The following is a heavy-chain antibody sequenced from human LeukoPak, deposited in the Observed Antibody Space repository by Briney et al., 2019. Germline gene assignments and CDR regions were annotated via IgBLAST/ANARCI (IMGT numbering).Heavy chain of an antibody. CDR1: GGSFSGYY. V-gene: IGHV4-34*01. J-gene: IGHJ4*02. CDR3: ARGRTYYYDSSGLFDY. Sequence: SETLSLTCAVYGGSFSGYYWSWIRKPPGKGLEWIGEINHSGSTNYNPSLKSRVTISVDTSKNQFSLKLSSVTAADTAVYYCARGRTYYYDSSGLFDYWGQGTLVTVSS. CDR2: INHSGST. D-gene: IGHD3-22*01.